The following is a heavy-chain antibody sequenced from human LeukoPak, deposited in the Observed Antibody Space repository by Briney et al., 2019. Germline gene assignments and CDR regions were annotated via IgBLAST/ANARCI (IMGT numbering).Heavy chain of an antibody. V-gene: IGHV3-64*01. CDR1: GFTFSSYA. J-gene: IGHJ4*02. Sequence: GGSLRLSCAASGFTFSSYAMHWVRQAQGKGLEYVSAISSNGGSTYYANSVKGRFTISRDNSKNTLYLQMGSLRAEDMAVYYCARWSGSYAFDYWGQGTLVTVSS. CDR3: ARWSGSYAFDY. D-gene: IGHD1-26*01. CDR2: ISSNGGST.